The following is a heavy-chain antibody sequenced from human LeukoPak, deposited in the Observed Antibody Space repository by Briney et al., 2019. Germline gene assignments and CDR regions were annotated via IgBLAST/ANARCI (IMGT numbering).Heavy chain of an antibody. V-gene: IGHV3-53*01. CDR3: AREGYTSGWFRL. J-gene: IGHJ4*02. Sequence: GGSPEPSRSSSWITFSSYAISLGPQAPGEGLELVSVILTAGKTYYADSVKGRFTISRDDSKNMVYLQMNSLRAEDTAVYFCAREGYTSGWFRLWGQGTLVTVSS. CDR2: ILTAGKT. CDR1: WITFSSYA. D-gene: IGHD6-19*01.